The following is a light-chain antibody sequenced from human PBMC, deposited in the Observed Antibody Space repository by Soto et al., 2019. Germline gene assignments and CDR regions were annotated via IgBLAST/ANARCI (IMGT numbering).Light chain of an antibody. CDR2: EVS. CDR1: SSDVGGYIL. Sequence: QSVLTQPASVSGSPGQSITISCTGTSSDVGGYILVSWYQQHPGKAPKLMIYEVSNRPSGVSNRFSGSKSGNTASLTISGLQAEDEADYYCSSYTSSSHPFGTGTKLTVL. CDR3: SSYTSSSHP. V-gene: IGLV2-14*02. J-gene: IGLJ1*01.